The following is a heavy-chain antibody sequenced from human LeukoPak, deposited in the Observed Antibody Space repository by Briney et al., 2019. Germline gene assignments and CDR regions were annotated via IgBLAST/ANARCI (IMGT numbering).Heavy chain of an antibody. CDR3: ARDPAKFWSGHDY. D-gene: IGHD3-3*01. V-gene: IGHV3-30*03. CDR2: ISYDGSNK. Sequence: PGGSLRLSCAASGFTFSSHSMNWVRQAPGKGLEWVAVISYDGSNKYYADSVKGRFTISRDNSKNTLYVQMNSLRAEDTAVYYCARDPAKFWSGHDYWGQGTLVTVSS. CDR1: GFTFSSHS. J-gene: IGHJ4*02.